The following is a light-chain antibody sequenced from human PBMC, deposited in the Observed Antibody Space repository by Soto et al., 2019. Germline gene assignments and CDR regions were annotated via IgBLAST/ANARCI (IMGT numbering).Light chain of an antibody. V-gene: IGKV3-15*01. CDR2: AAS. CDR1: QSISRT. J-gene: IGKJ1*01. Sequence: EIVITQCPATLSVSPVERVTLSRRASQSISRTLSWYQQKPGQAPRLLIYAASTWATGIPARFSGSGSGTEFSLTISSLQPEDFATYYCQKRNSTPLNFGQGTKVDIK. CDR3: QKRNSTPLN.